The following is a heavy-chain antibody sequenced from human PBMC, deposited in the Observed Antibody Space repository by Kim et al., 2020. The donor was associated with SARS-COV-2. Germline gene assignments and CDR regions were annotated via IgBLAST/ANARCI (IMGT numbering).Heavy chain of an antibody. J-gene: IGHJ6*02. CDR2: IMWDSSRV. D-gene: IGHD2-15*01. CDR1: GFTVDEHA. Sequence: SLRLSCAASGFTVDEHAMHWVRQAPGKGLEWVSAIMWDSSRVGYADSVKGRFTISRDNAKKSLFLQMNSLRPEDTALYYCVKDITPGGADVWGQGTTV. CDR3: VKDITPGGADV. V-gene: IGHV3-9*01.